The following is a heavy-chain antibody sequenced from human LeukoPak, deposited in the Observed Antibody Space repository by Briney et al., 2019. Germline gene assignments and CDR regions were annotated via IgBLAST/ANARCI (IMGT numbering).Heavy chain of an antibody. D-gene: IGHD3-3*01. V-gene: IGHV3-48*01. CDR1: GFTFSSYN. CDR3: GRDYDFWSGYNDY. Sequence: GGSLRLSCAASGFTFSSYNMNWVRQAPGKGLEWVSFISSSGSTIYYADSVKGRFTLSRDNAKNSLYLQMNSLRAEDTAVYYCGRDYDFWSGYNDYWGQGTLVTVSS. J-gene: IGHJ4*02. CDR2: ISSSGSTI.